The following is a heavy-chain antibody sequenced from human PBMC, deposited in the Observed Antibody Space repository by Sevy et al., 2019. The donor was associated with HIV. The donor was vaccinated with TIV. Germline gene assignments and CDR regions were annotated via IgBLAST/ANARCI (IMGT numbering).Heavy chain of an antibody. CDR3: ARDFQH. CDR1: GFTFSSYA. V-gene: IGHV3-30*04. J-gene: IGHJ1*01. CDR2: ISYDGSNK. Sequence: GGSLRLSCAASGFTFSSYAMHWVRQAPGKGLDWVAVISYDGSNKYYADSVKGRFTISRDNSKNTLYLQMNSLRAEDTAVYYCARDFQHWGQGTLVTVSS.